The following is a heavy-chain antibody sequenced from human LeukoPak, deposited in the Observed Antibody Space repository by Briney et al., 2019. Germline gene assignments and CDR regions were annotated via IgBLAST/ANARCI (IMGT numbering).Heavy chain of an antibody. V-gene: IGHV4-31*03. CDR3: AGLAVAGTDYYYGMDV. J-gene: IGHJ6*02. D-gene: IGHD6-19*01. CDR1: GGSISSGGYY. Sequence: SETLSLTCTVSGGSISSGGYYWSWIRQHPGKGLEWIGYIYYSGSTYYNPSLKSRVTISVDTSKNQFSLKLSSVTAADTAVYYCAGLAVAGTDYYYGMDVWGQGTTVTVSS. CDR2: IYYSGST.